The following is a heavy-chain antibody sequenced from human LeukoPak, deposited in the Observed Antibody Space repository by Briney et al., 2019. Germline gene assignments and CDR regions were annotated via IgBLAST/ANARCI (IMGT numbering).Heavy chain of an antibody. CDR3: ARVNLPVVVVAATHYYFDY. CDR2: ISSSSSTI. CDR1: GFTFSSYS. Sequence: GGSLRLSCAASGFTFSSYSMNWVRQAPGKGLEWVSCISSSSSTIYYADSVKGRFTISRDNAKNSLYLQMNSLRAEDTAVYYCARVNLPVVVVAATHYYFDYWGQGTLVTVSS. J-gene: IGHJ4*02. D-gene: IGHD2-15*01. V-gene: IGHV3-48*04.